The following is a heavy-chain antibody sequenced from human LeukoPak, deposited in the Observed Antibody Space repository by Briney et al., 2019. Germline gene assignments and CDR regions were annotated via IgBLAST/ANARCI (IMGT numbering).Heavy chain of an antibody. J-gene: IGHJ4*02. V-gene: IGHV4-38-2*02. Sequence: SETLSLTCTVSGYSISSGYYWGWIRQPPGKGLEWIGSVYHSGSTYYNPSLKSRVTISVDTSKNQFSLKLSSVTAADTAVYYCARDPGYSSSWYLDWGQGTLVTVSS. CDR3: ARDPGYSSSWYLD. CDR2: VYHSGST. D-gene: IGHD6-13*01. CDR1: GYSISSGYY.